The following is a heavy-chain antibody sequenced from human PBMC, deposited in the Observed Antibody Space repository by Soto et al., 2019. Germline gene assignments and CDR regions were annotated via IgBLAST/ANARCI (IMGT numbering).Heavy chain of an antibody. V-gene: IGHV1-2*02. Sequence: ASVKVSCKASGYTFTGYYMHWVRQAPGRGLEWMGWINPNSGGTNYAQKFQGRVTMTRDTSISTAYMELSRLRSDDTAVYYCARDFIAAAPLVFDPWGQGTLVTVSS. J-gene: IGHJ5*02. CDR3: ARDFIAAAPLVFDP. CDR2: INPNSGGT. CDR1: GYTFTGYY. D-gene: IGHD6-13*01.